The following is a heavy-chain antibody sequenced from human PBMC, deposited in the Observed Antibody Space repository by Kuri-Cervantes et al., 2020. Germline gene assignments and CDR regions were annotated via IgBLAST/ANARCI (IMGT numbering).Heavy chain of an antibody. CDR2: ISSSGSTI. J-gene: IGHJ6*02. D-gene: IGHD5-18*01. Sequence: GESLKISCAASGFTFSDYYMSWIRQAPGKGLEWVSYISSSGSTIYYADSVKGRFTISRDNAKNSLYLQMNSLRAEDTAVYYCASEQTRIQLWLKYYYYSMDVWGQGTTVTVSS. CDR1: GFTFSDYY. V-gene: IGHV3-11*01. CDR3: ASEQTRIQLWLKYYYYSMDV.